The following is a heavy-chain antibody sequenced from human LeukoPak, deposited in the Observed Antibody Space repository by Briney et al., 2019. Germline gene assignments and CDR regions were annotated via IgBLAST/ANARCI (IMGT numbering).Heavy chain of an antibody. CDR2: INGDGRNI. J-gene: IGHJ6*02. CDR3: TRDLMDYDVSTGLHHYYMDV. D-gene: IGHD3-9*01. V-gene: IGHV3-74*01. Sequence: SGGSLRLSCAASGFTFSSYAMSWVRHDPRKGLVWVSRINGDGRNINYADSVRGRFTISRDNAKNTLYLQMNTLRVEDTAVYYCTRDLMDYDVSTGLHHYYMDVWGQGTTVTVSS. CDR1: GFTFSSYA.